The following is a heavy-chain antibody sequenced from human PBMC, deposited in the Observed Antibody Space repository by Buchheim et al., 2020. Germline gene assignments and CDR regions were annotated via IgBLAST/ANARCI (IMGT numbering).Heavy chain of an antibody. V-gene: IGHV3-30*18. CDR3: AKNHRQLPKYYYYYGMDV. CDR2: ISYDGSNK. J-gene: IGHJ6*02. D-gene: IGHD2-2*01. Sequence: AASGFTFSSYGMHWVRQAPGKGLEWVAVISYDGSNKYYADSVKGRFTISRDNSKNTLYLQMNSLRAEDTAVYYCAKNHRQLPKYYYYYGMDVWGQGTT. CDR1: GFTFSSYG.